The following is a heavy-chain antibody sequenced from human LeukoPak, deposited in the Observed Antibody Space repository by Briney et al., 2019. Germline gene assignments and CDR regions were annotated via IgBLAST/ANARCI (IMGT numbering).Heavy chain of an antibody. Sequence: SEALSLTCSVSGGSISSCTYSWGWIRQPPGKGLEWIGSFSCSGSTYYNPSLKSRVTISVDTSKSQFSLYMDSVTAADTAVYYCARDWNRYAYWGQGTLVTVSS. V-gene: IGHV4-39*07. CDR1: GGSISSCTYS. J-gene: IGHJ4*02. CDR2: FSCSGST. CDR3: ARDWNRYAY. D-gene: IGHD1-1*01.